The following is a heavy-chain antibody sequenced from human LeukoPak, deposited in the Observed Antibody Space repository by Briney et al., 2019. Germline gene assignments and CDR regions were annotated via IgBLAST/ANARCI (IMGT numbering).Heavy chain of an antibody. CDR1: GFTFSSYW. J-gene: IGHJ3*02. CDR3: ASQGYSHPYLAFDI. CDR2: IKQDGSEK. Sequence: GGSLRLFCAASGFTFSSYWMSWVRQAPGKGLECVTNIKQDGSEKYYVDSVKGRFTISRDNAMNSLYLQMNSLRAEDTAVYYCASQGYSHPYLAFDIWGQGTMVTVSS. D-gene: IGHD5-18*01. V-gene: IGHV3-7*03.